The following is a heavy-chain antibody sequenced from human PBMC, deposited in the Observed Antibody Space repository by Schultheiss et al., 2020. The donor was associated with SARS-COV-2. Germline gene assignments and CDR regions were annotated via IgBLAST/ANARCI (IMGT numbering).Heavy chain of an antibody. D-gene: IGHD1-26*01. CDR3: ARGGIIIVGATTRTAFDI. CDR1: GYTFTDYY. CDR2: INPNSGGT. Sequence: ASVKVSCKASGYTFTDYYMHWVRQAPGQGLEWMGWINPNSGGTNYAQKFQGRVTMTRDTSISTAYMELSRLRSDDTAVYYCARGGIIIVGATTRTAFDIWGQGTMVTVSS. J-gene: IGHJ3*02. V-gene: IGHV1-2*02.